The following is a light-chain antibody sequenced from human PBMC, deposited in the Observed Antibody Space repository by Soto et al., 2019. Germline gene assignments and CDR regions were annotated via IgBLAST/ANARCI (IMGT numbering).Light chain of an antibody. V-gene: IGLV2-23*01. CDR1: SSDVGTYNL. Sequence: QSVLTQPASVSGSPGQSITISCTGTSSDVGTYNLVSWYQHHPGKAPKLMIYEGSKRPSGVSNRFSGSKSGNTASLTISGLQAEDEADYDCCSYAGRSTYVFGTGTKVTVL. CDR3: CSYAGRSTYV. CDR2: EGS. J-gene: IGLJ1*01.